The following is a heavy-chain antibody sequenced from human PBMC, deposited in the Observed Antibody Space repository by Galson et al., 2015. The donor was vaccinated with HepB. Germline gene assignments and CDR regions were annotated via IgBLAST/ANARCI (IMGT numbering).Heavy chain of an antibody. D-gene: IGHD4-17*01. CDR1: GFTFSSYS. V-gene: IGHV3-21*01. CDR3: ARVPIGGDYKDY. CDR2: ISSSSSYI. J-gene: IGHJ4*02. Sequence: SLRLSCAASGFTFSSYSMNWVRQAPGKGLEWVSSISSSSSYIYYADSVKGRFTISRDNAKNSLYLQMNSLRAEDTAVYYCARVPIGGDYKDYWGQGTLVTVSS.